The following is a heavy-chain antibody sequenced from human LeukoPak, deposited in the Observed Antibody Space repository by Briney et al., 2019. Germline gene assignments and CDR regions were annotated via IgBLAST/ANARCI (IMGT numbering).Heavy chain of an antibody. CDR1: GFTFSSYS. D-gene: IGHD3-22*01. Sequence: GGSLRLSCAASGFTFSSYSMNWVRQAPGKGLEWVSSISSSSSYIYYADSVKGRFTISRDNAKNSLYLQMNSLRVEDTAVYYCARDMGYEGDSSSYWGQGTLVSVSS. V-gene: IGHV3-21*01. CDR2: ISSSSSYI. CDR3: ARDMGYEGDSSSY. J-gene: IGHJ4*02.